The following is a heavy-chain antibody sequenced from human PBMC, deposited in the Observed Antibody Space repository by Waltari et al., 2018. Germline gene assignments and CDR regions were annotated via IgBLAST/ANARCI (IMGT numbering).Heavy chain of an antibody. CDR2: INHSGST. V-gene: IGHV4-34*01. Sequence: QVQLQQWGAGLLKPSETLSLTCAVYGGSFSGYYWSWIRQPPGKGLEWIGEINHSGSTNYNPSRKSRVTISVDTSKNQFSLKLSSVTAADTAVYYCARAYGSGIYGMDVWGQGTTVTVSS. CDR3: ARAYGSGIYGMDV. CDR1: GGSFSGYY. D-gene: IGHD3-10*01. J-gene: IGHJ6*02.